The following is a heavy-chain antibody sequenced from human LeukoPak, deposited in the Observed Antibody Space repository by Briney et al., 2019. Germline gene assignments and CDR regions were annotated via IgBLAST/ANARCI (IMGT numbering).Heavy chain of an antibody. V-gene: IGHV1-3*01. CDR3: ARGSNWNDEGGRLDP. J-gene: IGHJ5*02. D-gene: IGHD1-1*01. Sequence: ATVKVSCKASGYTFTSYAMHWVRQAPGQRLEWMGWINAGNGNTKYSQKFQGRVTITRDTSASTAYMELSSLRSEDTAVYYCARGSNWNDEGGRLDPWGQGTLVTVSS. CDR1: GYTFTSYA. CDR2: INAGNGNT.